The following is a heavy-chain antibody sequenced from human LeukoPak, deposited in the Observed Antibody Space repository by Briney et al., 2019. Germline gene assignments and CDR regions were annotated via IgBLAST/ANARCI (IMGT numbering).Heavy chain of an antibody. CDR3: AELGITMIGGV. CDR2: IRYDGSRK. CDR1: GFIFSRYG. Sequence: GGSLRLSCAASGFIFSRYGMHWVRQAPDKGLEWVAFIRYDGSRKYYADSVKGRFTISRDNAKNSLYLQMNSLRAEDTAVYYCAELGITMIGGVWGKGTTVTISS. J-gene: IGHJ6*04. D-gene: IGHD3-10*02. V-gene: IGHV3-30*02.